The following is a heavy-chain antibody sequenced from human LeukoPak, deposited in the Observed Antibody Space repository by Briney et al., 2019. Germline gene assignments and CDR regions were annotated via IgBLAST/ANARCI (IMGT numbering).Heavy chain of an antibody. Sequence: GRSLRLSCAASGFTFSSYAMHWVRQAPGKGLEWVAVISYDGSNKYYADSVKGRFTISRDNSKNTLYLQMNSLRAEDTAVYYCARGYGNDYWGQGTLVTVSS. J-gene: IGHJ4*02. V-gene: IGHV3-30-3*01. D-gene: IGHD1-1*01. CDR2: ISYDGSNK. CDR1: GFTFSSYA. CDR3: ARGYGNDY.